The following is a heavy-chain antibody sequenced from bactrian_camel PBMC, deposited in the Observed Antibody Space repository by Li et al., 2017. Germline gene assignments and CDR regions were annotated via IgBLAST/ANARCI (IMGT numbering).Heavy chain of an antibody. CDR2: ISLGGGRP. CDR3: VVLNPCSLSLASVTQ. Sequence: HVQLVESGGDSVQTGGSLRLSCSISGYTYRRYSMGWFRQAPGKDREGLARISLGGGRPYYANAAKDRFTISQDNAKHTLDLQMSSLTPEDTAVYYCVVLNPCSLSLASVTQWGQGTQVTVS. CDR1: GYTYRRYS. D-gene: IGHD1*01. V-gene: IGHV3S1*01. J-gene: IGHJ4*01.